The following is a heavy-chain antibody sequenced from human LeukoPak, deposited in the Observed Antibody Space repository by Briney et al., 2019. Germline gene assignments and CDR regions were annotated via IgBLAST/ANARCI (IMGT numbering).Heavy chain of an antibody. CDR3: ARDILAAAGSYYYYYGMDV. Sequence: PSETLSLTCTVSGGSISSGGYYWSWIRQHPGKGLEWIGYIYYSGSTYYNPSLKSRVTISVDTSKNQFSLKLSSVTAADTAVYYCARDILAAAGSYYYYYGMDVWGQGTTVTVSS. CDR2: IYYSGST. D-gene: IGHD6-13*01. J-gene: IGHJ6*02. CDR1: GGSISSGGYY. V-gene: IGHV4-31*03.